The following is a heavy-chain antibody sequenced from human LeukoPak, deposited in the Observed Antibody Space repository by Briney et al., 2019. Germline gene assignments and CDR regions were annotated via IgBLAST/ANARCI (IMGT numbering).Heavy chain of an antibody. CDR1: GFTFSTYW. D-gene: IGHD2-21*02. V-gene: IGHV3-7*01. J-gene: IGHJ4*02. CDR2: INQDGSEK. Sequence: GGSLRLSCAASGFTFSTYWMSWVRQAPGKGLEGVANINQDGSEKYYVDSVKGRFTISRDNAKNTLYLQMHSLRAEATAVYSCARDICGGDCYRYFDYWGQGTLVTVSS. CDR3: ARDICGGDCYRYFDY.